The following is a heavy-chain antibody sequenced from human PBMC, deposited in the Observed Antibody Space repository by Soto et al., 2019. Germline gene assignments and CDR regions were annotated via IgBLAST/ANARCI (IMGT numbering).Heavy chain of an antibody. CDR1: GGSVSSGSYY. D-gene: IGHD1-26*01. CDR3: ASFHYIVGATTA. CDR2: IYYSGST. V-gene: IGHV4-61*01. Sequence: PSETLSLTCTVSGGSVSSGSYYWSWIRQPPGKGLEWIGYIYYSGSTNYNPSLKSRVTISVDTSKNQFSLKLSSVTAADTAVYYCASFHYIVGATTAWGQGTLVTVSS. J-gene: IGHJ5*02.